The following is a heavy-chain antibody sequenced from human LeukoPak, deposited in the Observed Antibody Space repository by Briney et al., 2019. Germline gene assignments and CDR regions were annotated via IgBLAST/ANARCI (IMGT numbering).Heavy chain of an antibody. D-gene: IGHD6-19*01. V-gene: IGHV4-38-2*01. J-gene: IGHJ4*02. CDR3: ARNRIAVAGRGPYFDY. CDR1: GYSISSGYY. CDR2: IYHSGNT. Sequence: SETLSLTCAVSGYSISSGYYWGYIRQSPGKGLERIGGIYHSGNTYYNPSLKSRVTISVDTSKNQFSLKLSSVTAADTAVYYCARNRIAVAGRGPYFDYWGQGTLVTVSS.